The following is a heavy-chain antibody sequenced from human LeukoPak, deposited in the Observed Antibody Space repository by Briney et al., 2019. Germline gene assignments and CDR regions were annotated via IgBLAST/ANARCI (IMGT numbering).Heavy chain of an antibody. V-gene: IGHV3-74*01. CDR1: GFTFSSYW. D-gene: IGHD4-23*01. CDR2: IASDGSST. J-gene: IGHJ4*02. Sequence: GGSLRLSCATSGFTFSSYWMNWVRQAPGKGLVWVSRIASDGSSTTYADSVKGRFSISRDNAKNTLYLQMNGLRVEDTAVYYCARGRPHGNDYWGQGTLVTVSS. CDR3: ARGRPHGNDY.